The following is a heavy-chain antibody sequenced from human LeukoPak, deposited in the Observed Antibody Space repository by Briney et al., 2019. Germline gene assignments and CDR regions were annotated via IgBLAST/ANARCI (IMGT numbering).Heavy chain of an antibody. CDR3: ARDLRYSSSSGRDYYGMDV. J-gene: IGHJ6*02. CDR1: GFTVSSNY. D-gene: IGHD6-6*01. V-gene: IGHV3-66*01. Sequence: QPGGSLRLSCAASGFTVSSNYMSWVRQAPGKGLEWVSVIYSGGSTYYADSVKGRFTISRDNSKNTLYLQMNSRRAEDTAVYYCARDLRYSSSSGRDYYGMDVWGQGTTVTVSS. CDR2: IYSGGST.